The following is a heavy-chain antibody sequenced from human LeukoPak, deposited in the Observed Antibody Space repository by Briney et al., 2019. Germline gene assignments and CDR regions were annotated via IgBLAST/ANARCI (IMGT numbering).Heavy chain of an antibody. CDR2: ISGYNGNT. D-gene: IGHD3-10*01. CDR1: GYTFTNYA. J-gene: IGHJ3*02. CDR3: ARVSGSGRYDAFYI. V-gene: IGHV1-18*01. Sequence: GASVKVSCKASGYTFTNYAISWVRQAPGQGLEWMGWISGYNGNTNYAQKLQGRVIMTTDTSTSTAYMELRSLRSDDTAVYYCARVSGSGRYDAFYIWGQGTMVTVPS.